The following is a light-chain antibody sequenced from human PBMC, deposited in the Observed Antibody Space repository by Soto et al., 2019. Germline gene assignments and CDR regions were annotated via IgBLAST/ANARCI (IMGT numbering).Light chain of an antibody. Sequence: EILLTQSPATLSVSPGERATLSCRASQSVSSNLAWYQQKPGQAPRILIYGASTRATGFPARFSGSRSGTEFTLPISRLQSEDFSIYYCQHYDNWPITFGQGTRLEIK. CDR3: QHYDNWPIT. V-gene: IGKV3-15*01. CDR2: GAS. CDR1: QSVSSN. J-gene: IGKJ5*01.